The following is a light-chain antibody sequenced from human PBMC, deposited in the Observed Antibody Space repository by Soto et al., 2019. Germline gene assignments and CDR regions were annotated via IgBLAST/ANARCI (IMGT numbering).Light chain of an antibody. J-gene: IGKJ2*01. V-gene: IGKV3-20*01. CDR3: QYCGGSSYT. CDR2: GAS. CDR1: QSVGSTY. Sequence: EIVLTQSPGTLPLSPGERATLSCRASQSVGSTYLAWYQQKPGQAPRLLIYGASSRAAGIPDRFSGSGSGTDFTLTISRLEPEDFAVYYCQYCGGSSYTFAQGTKLEIK.